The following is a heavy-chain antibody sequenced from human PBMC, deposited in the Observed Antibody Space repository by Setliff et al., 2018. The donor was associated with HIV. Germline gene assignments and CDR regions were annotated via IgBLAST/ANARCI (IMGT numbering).Heavy chain of an antibody. D-gene: IGHD5-12*01. CDR1: GDSVSSASYY. Sequence: PSETLSLTCTVSGDSVSSASYYWSWIRQPPGKGLEWIGYIYYSGTTKYNPSLKSRVTISVDTSKNQFSLKLSSVTAADTAVYYCARLGAEDFSDYDWVDYWGQGTLVTVSS. J-gene: IGHJ4*02. CDR2: IYYSGTT. V-gene: IGHV4-61*01. CDR3: ARLGAEDFSDYDWVDY.